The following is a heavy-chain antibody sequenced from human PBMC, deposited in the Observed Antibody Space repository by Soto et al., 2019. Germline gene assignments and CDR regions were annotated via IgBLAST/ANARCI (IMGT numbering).Heavy chain of an antibody. J-gene: IGHJ6*04. CDR2: MNPDGTVI. CDR1: GFIFSDFW. V-gene: IGHV3-7*01. CDR3: ARHGHYCMDV. Sequence: EVQLVESGGGLVQPGGSLRLSCAASGFIFSDFWMTWVRQSPGKGLEWAANMNPDGTVINYADSVKGRFTISRDNAEKSLYLQMHSRRAEDTAVFYCARHGHYCMDVWGRGTTVTVSS.